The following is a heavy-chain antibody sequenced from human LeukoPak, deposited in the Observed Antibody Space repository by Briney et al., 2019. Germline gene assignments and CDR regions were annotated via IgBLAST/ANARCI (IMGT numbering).Heavy chain of an antibody. V-gene: IGHV4-61*01. CDR2: IYYSGST. Sequence: SETLSLTCTVSGGSVSSGSYYWSWIRQPPGKGLEWIGYIYYSGSTNYNPSLKSRVTISVDTSKNQFSLKLSSVTAADAAVYYCARGLTRWGQGTLVTVSS. D-gene: IGHD6-19*01. CDR3: ARGLTR. CDR1: GGSVSSGSYY. J-gene: IGHJ4*02.